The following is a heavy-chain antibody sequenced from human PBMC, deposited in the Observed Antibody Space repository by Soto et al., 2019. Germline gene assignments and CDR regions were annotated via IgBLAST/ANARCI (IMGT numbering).Heavy chain of an antibody. CDR3: ASXQRXSFFWSVYYKSYYYGIDV. J-gene: IGHJ6*02. CDR1: GYTFTGYY. CDR2: INPNSGGT. Sequence: ASVKVSCKASGYTFTGYYMHWVRQAPGQGLEWMGWINPNSGGTNYAQKFQGWVTMTRDTSISTAYMELSRLRSDDTAVYYCASXQRXSFFWSVYYKSYYYGIDVWGLGTTVTVSS. V-gene: IGHV1-2*04. D-gene: IGHD3-3*01.